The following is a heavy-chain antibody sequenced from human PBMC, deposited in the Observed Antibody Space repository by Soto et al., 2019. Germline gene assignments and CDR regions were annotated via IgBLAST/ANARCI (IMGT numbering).Heavy chain of an antibody. V-gene: IGHV4-39*01. CDR1: GGSISSSSYY. J-gene: IGHJ5*02. D-gene: IGHD6-13*01. CDR2: IYYSGST. Sequence: SETLSLTCTVSGGSISSSSYYWGWIRQAPGKGLEWIGSIYYSGSTYYNPSLKSRVTISVDTSKNQFSLKLSSVTAADTAVYYCARHAPFSSPSPWFDPWGQGTLVTVS. CDR3: ARHAPFSSPSPWFDP.